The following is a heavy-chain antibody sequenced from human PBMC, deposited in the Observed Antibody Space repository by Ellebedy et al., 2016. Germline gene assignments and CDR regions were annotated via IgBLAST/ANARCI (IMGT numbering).Heavy chain of an antibody. CDR2: ISYDGSNK. D-gene: IGHD5-12*01. J-gene: IGHJ6*02. CDR1: GFTFINYA. Sequence: GGSLRLSXAASGFTFINYAMHWVRQAPGKGLEWVAVISYDGSNKYYADSVKGRFTISRDNSKNTLYLQVNSLRAEDTAVYYCARRVDRVNYYGMDVWGQGTTVTVSS. CDR3: ARRVDRVNYYGMDV. V-gene: IGHV3-30-3*01.